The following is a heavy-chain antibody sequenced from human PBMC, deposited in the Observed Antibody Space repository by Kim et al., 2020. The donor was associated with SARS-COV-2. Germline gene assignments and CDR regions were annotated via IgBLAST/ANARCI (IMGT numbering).Heavy chain of an antibody. D-gene: IGHD5-12*01. CDR2: INSDGRRT. CDR3: TRGSAGSGYGWWFDP. J-gene: IGHJ5*02. V-gene: IGHV3-74*01. Sequence: GGSLRLSCVASGFTLSGYWMNWVRQAPGKGLVWVSRINSDGRRTNYADAVKGRFTVSRDNAKNTLYLQMNSLRAEDTAVYYCTRGSAGSGYGWWFDPWGQGVLVTVS. CDR1: GFTLSGYW.